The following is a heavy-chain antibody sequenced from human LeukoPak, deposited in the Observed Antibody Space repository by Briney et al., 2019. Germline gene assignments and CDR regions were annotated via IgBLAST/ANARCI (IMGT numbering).Heavy chain of an antibody. Sequence: GTSLRLSCAASGFTFTSYGMHWVRQAPGKGLEWVALIAYDGYYKYYSDSVKGRFTISSDTSKNTMYLQMNSLRAEDTAVYYCARDLSPVVRASPMGYWGQGTLVTVSS. D-gene: IGHD3-10*01. CDR3: ARDLSPVVRASPMGY. J-gene: IGHJ4*02. CDR1: GFTFTSYG. V-gene: IGHV3-30*03. CDR2: IAYDGYYK.